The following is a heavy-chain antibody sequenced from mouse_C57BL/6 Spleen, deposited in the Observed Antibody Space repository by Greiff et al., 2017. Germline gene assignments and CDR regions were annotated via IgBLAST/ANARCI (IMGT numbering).Heavy chain of an antibody. CDR2: INPNNGGT. Sequence: EVKLQESGPELVKPGASVTMSCKASGYTFTDYNMHWVKQSHGKSLEWIGYINPNNGGTSYNQKFKGKATLTVNKSSSTAYMELRSLTSEDSAVYYCARRELPWFAYWGQGTLVTVSA. CDR3: ARRELPWFAY. J-gene: IGHJ3*01. CDR1: GYTFTDYN. V-gene: IGHV1-22*01.